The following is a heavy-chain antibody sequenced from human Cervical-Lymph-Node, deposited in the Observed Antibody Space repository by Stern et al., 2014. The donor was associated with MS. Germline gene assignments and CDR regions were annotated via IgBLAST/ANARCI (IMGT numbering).Heavy chain of an antibody. D-gene: IGHD6-6*01. CDR1: GGSFDAFY. Sequence: QVQLQQWGAGLLKPSETLSLTCGVNGGSFDAFYWSWIRQPPGRGLEWIGEIIHSGYTNYNPSLKNRVTNSVETTNNPVNMKTNSVTAADAAVYYCARTWIAVRNTKWFDPWGQGTLVTVSS. V-gene: IGHV4-34*12. CDR3: ARTWIAVRNTKWFDP. J-gene: IGHJ5*02. CDR2: IIHSGYT.